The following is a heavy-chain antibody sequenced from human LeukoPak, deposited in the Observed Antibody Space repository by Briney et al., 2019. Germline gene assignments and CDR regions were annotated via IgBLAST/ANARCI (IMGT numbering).Heavy chain of an antibody. Sequence: SETLSLTFAVSGAPISSNNWWWSWVRQPPGKGLEWIGEIYHSGSTNYNQSLKSRVTMSVDKSKKQFSLKLSSATAADTAVYYCASAEPRGIIWYPYWGQGTLVTVSS. CDR2: IYHSGST. V-gene: IGHV4-4*02. J-gene: IGHJ4*02. CDR3: ASAEPRGIIWYPY. CDR1: GAPISSNNW. D-gene: IGHD6-13*01.